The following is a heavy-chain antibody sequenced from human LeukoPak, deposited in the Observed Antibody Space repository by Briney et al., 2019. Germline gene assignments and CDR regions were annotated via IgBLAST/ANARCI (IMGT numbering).Heavy chain of an antibody. J-gene: IGHJ4*02. V-gene: IGHV3-53*01. Sequence: GGSLRLSCAASGFTVSSNYMSWVRQAPGKGLEWVSVIYSGGSTYYADSVKGRFTISRDNSKNTLYLQVNSLRAEDTAVDYCARVRKYYDSSGYYIWGQGTLVTVSS. CDR1: GFTVSSNY. CDR2: IYSGGST. CDR3: ARVRKYYDSSGYYI. D-gene: IGHD3-22*01.